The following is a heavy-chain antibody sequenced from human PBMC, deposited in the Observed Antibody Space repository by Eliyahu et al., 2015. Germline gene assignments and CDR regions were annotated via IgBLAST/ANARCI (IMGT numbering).Heavy chain of an antibody. CDR1: GFTFSXXS. CDR3: ARGPGGYYFDTSGSPFDY. D-gene: IGHD3-22*01. J-gene: IGHJ4*02. V-gene: IGHV3-21*01. CDR2: ISSSSSYI. Sequence: EVQLVESGGGLVKPGGSLRLSCAASGFTFSXXSXNWVRQAPGKGLEWVSCISSSSSYIYYADSVKGRFTISRDNAKNSLYLQMNSLRAEDTAVYYCARGPGGYYFDTSGSPFDYWGQGTLVTVSS.